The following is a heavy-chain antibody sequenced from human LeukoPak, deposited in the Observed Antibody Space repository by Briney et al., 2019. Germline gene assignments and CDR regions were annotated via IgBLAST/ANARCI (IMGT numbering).Heavy chain of an antibody. D-gene: IGHD6-13*01. CDR2: FDPSDSYT. Sequence: GESLKISCQGPGYSSTSYWISWVRQMPGKGLEWMGRFDPSDSYTNYSLSFQGHVTTSAHKTIRTAYLQWSSLKASDTARYCCTSPAVAADGSYYYGMDVWGQGTTVTVSS. CDR3: TSPAVAADGSYYYGMDV. CDR1: GYSSTSYW. J-gene: IGHJ6*02. V-gene: IGHV5-10-1*01.